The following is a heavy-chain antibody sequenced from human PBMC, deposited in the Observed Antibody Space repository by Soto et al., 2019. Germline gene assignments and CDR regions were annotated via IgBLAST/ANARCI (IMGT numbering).Heavy chain of an antibody. CDR3: ARHKAGSYYDSSGYYYDY. CDR2: IYYSGST. D-gene: IGHD3-22*01. V-gene: IGHV4-59*08. J-gene: IGHJ4*02. Sequence: SETLSLTCTVSGGYISSYYWSWIRQPPGKGLEWIGYIYYSGSTNYNPSLKSRVTISVDTSKNQFSLKLSSVTAADTAVYYCARHKAGSYYDSSGYYYDYWGQGTLVTVSS. CDR1: GGYISSYY.